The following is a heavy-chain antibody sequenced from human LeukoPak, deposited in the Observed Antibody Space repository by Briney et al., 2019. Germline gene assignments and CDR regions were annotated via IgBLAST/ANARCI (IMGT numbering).Heavy chain of an antibody. CDR3: ARGLWGSSGYYHMEYAY. Sequence: ASVRVSCKASGYTFTSYGISWVRQAPGQGLEWMGWISAYNGNTNYAQKLQGRVTMTTDTSTSTAYMELRSLRSDDTAVYYCARGLWGSSGYYHMEYAYWGQGTLVTVSS. CDR1: GYTFTSYG. V-gene: IGHV1-18*01. CDR2: ISAYNGNT. J-gene: IGHJ4*02. D-gene: IGHD3-22*01.